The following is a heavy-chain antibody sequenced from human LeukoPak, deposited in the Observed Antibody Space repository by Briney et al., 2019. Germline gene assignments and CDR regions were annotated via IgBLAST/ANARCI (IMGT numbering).Heavy chain of an antibody. CDR2: INPNSGGT. D-gene: IGHD5-18*01. Sequence: GASVKVSCKASGYTFTGYYMHWVRQAPGQGLEWMGRINPNSGGTNYAQKFQGRVTMTRDTSISTAYMELSRLRSDDTAVYYCARFVDTAMDAFDIWAKGQWSPSLQ. J-gene: IGHJ3*02. CDR1: GYTFTGYY. CDR3: ARFVDTAMDAFDI. V-gene: IGHV1-2*06.